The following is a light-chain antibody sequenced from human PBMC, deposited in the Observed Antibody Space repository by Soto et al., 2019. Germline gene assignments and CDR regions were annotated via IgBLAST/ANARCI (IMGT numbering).Light chain of an antibody. CDR3: HQYDKAPQT. Sequence: EIVLTQSPGTLSLSLGERATLSCRASQYMTRTYIAWYQQKPGQAPRLLIYAASNRATGIPDKFSGSGSGTDYSLTITRLEPEDSAVYYCHQYDKAPQTFGQGTKVEIK. CDR1: QYMTRTY. V-gene: IGKV3-20*01. CDR2: AAS. J-gene: IGKJ2*01.